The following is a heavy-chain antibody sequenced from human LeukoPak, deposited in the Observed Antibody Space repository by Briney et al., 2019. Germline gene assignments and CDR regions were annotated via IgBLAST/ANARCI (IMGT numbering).Heavy chain of an antibody. CDR3: ARSDVDLGAKILAFDI. CDR2: IIPIFGTE. D-gene: IGHD5-12*01. J-gene: IGHJ3*02. V-gene: IGHV1-69*05. Sequence: GSSVKVSCKASGGTFNNYAISWVRQAPGQGLEWMGGIIPIFGTENYAQKFQGRVTITTDESTSTAYMELSSLRSEDTAVYYCARSDVDLGAKILAFDIWGQGTVVTVSS. CDR1: GGTFNNYA.